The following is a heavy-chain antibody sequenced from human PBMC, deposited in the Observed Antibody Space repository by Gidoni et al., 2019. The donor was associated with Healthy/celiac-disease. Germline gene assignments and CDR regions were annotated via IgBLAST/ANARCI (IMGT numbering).Heavy chain of an antibody. CDR1: GFTFSSYG. CDR3: AKALLPYDYFLDY. D-gene: IGHD3-16*01. CDR2: ISYDGSNK. V-gene: IGHV3-30*18. Sequence: GFTFSSYGMHWVRQAPGKGLEWVAVISYDGSNKYYADSVKGRFTISRDKSKNTLYLQMNSLSAEDTAVYYCAKALLPYDYFLDYWGQGTLVTVSS. J-gene: IGHJ4*02.